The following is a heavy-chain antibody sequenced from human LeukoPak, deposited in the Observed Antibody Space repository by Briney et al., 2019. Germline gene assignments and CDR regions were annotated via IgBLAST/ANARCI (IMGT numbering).Heavy chain of an antibody. V-gene: IGHV1-18*01. CDR3: ARDQYVGLLWFGEFPTPSLYYYGMDV. CDR2: ISAYNGNT. D-gene: IGHD3-10*01. J-gene: IGHJ6*02. Sequence: ASVKVSCKASGYTFTSYGISLVRQAPGQGLEWMGWISAYNGNTNYAQKLQGRVTMTTDTSTSTAYMELRSLRSDDTAVYYCARDQYVGLLWFGEFPTPSLYYYGMDVWGQGTTVTVSS. CDR1: GYTFTSYG.